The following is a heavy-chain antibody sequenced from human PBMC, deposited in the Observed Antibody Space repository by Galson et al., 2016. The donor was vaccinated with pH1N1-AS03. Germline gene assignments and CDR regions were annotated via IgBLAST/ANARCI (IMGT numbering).Heavy chain of an antibody. D-gene: IGHD2-15*01. Sequence: ETLSLTCTASGGSIRSSNYYWGWIRQPPGKGLEWIGSMYYTGTNFYNPSLKSRVSMSVDTSKNQFSLSLSSVTAADTAVYYCARSQYPGTPRGGLDVWGQGTTVTVSS. J-gene: IGHJ6*02. CDR3: ARSQYPGTPRGGLDV. V-gene: IGHV4-39*01. CDR2: MYYTGTN. CDR1: GGSIRSSNYY.